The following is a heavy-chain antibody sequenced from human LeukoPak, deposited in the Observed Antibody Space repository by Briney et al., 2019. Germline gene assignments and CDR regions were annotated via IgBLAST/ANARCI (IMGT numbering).Heavy chain of an antibody. J-gene: IGHJ4*02. CDR2: IYYSGST. CDR1: GGSISSSSYY. V-gene: IGHV4-61*01. CDR3: ARAKRYDFWSGYYLDY. D-gene: IGHD3-3*01. Sequence: PSETLSLTCTVSGGSISSSSYYWSWIRQPPGKGLERIGYIYYSGSTNYNPSLKSRVTISVDTSKNQFSLKLSSVTAADTAVYYCARAKRYDFWSGYYLDYWGQGTLVTVSS.